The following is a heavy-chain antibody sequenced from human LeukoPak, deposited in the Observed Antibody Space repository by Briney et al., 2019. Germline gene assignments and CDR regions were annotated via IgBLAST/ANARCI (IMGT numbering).Heavy chain of an antibody. D-gene: IGHD5-24*01. V-gene: IGHV1-69*05. CDR2: IIPIFGTT. Sequence: ASVKVSCKASGGTFSSYAISWVRQAPGQGLEWMGGIIPIFGTTNYAQKFQGRVTLTRDMSTSTDYLELSSLRSEDTAVYYCARDNSVRDEAWWFNPWGQGTLVTVSS. J-gene: IGHJ5*02. CDR1: GGTFSSYA. CDR3: ARDNSVRDEAWWFNP.